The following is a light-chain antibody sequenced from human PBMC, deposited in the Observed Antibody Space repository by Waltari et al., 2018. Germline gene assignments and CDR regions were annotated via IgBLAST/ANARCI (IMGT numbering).Light chain of an antibody. CDR2: EAS. J-gene: IGKJ1*01. Sequence: IQLTQSPSSLSASVGDTITITFRASQGVSTYLALLQQKPGRAPKVLIFEASTLQRGVPSRGSGRGYGTDFTLTISSLKPEDFATYYCQKFHDYPWTFGQGTKVEIK. CDR3: QKFHDYPWT. V-gene: IGKV1-9*01. CDR1: QGVSTY.